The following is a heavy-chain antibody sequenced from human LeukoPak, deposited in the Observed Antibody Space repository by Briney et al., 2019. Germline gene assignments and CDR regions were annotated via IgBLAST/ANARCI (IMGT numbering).Heavy chain of an antibody. V-gene: IGHV3-23*01. CDR1: GFTFSSYA. CDR2: ISGSGGST. D-gene: IGHD3-10*01. CDR3: AKAERFGELFFDY. Sequence: PGGSLRLSCAASGFTFSSYAMSWVRQAPGKGLEWVSAISGSGGSTYYADSVKGRFTISRDNSKHTLYLQMNSLRAEDTAIYYCAKAERFGELFFDYWGQGTLVTVSS. J-gene: IGHJ4*02.